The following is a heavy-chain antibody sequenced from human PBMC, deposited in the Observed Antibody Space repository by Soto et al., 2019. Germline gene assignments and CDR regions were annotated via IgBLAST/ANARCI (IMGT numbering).Heavy chain of an antibody. J-gene: IGHJ1*01. CDR1: GDSISSSY. CDR2: IYYSGNT. CDR3: ARDAASLHH. Sequence: PSETLSLTCTVSGDSISSSYWSWIRQPPGKGLEWIGYIYYSGNTKYSPSLKSRVIVSVDTSKNQFSLKLRSVTAADTAVYYCARDAASLHHWGQGTLVTVSS. V-gene: IGHV4-59*01. D-gene: IGHD6-13*01.